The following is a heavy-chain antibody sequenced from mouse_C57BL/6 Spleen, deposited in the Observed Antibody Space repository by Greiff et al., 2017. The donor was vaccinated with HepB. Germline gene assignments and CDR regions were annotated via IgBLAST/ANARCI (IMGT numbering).Heavy chain of an antibody. CDR1: GFTFSDYY. V-gene: IGHV5-16*01. D-gene: IGHD2-1*01. Sequence: EVQVVESEGGLVQPGSSMKLSCTASGFTFSDYYMAWVRQVPEKGLEWVANINYDGSSTYYLDSLKSRFIISRDNAKNILYLQMSSLKSEDTATYYCAREAVYYGTSYAMDYWGQGTSVTVSS. CDR3: AREAVYYGTSYAMDY. J-gene: IGHJ4*01. CDR2: INYDGSST.